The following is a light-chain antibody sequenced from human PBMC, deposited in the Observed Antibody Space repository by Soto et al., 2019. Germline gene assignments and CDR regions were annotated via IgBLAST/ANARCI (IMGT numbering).Light chain of an antibody. CDR2: EVS. Sequence: QSALTQPPSVSGSPGQSVTISCTGTSSDVGSYNRVSWYQQPPGTAPKLMIYEVSYRPSGVPDRFSGSKSGNTASLTISGLQAEDEADYYCCLYTSSSTWVFGGGTKVTVL. V-gene: IGLV2-18*01. J-gene: IGLJ3*02. CDR3: CLYTSSSTWV. CDR1: SSDVGSYNR.